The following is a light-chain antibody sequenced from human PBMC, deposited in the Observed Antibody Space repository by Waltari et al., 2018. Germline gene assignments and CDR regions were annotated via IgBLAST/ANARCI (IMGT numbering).Light chain of an antibody. CDR1: QSVSSG. CDR2: DAS. J-gene: IGKJ3*01. Sequence: EIVMTQSPVTLSVSLGERATLSCRASQSVSSGLAWYQQKPGQAPRLLIYDASTRAAGLAARFSASGSGTEFTLTISSLQSDDFATYYCQQYNSYSFTFGPGTKVDIK. CDR3: QQYNSYSFT. V-gene: IGKV3-15*01.